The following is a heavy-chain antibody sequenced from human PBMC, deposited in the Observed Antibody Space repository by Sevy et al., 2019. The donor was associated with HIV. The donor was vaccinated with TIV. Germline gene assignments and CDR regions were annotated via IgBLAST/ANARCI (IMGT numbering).Heavy chain of an antibody. CDR2: ITGSSNYI. J-gene: IGHJ4*02. CDR3: ARDFPVGTTSTFDY. Sequence: GGSLRLSCAASGFTFSNYNMNWVRQAPGKGLEWVSSITGSSNYIYYADSLKGRFTASRDNAKNSLYLQMNSLIAEDTAVYYCARDFPVGTTSTFDYWGQGTLVTVSS. CDR1: GFTFSNYN. V-gene: IGHV3-21*01. D-gene: IGHD1-26*01.